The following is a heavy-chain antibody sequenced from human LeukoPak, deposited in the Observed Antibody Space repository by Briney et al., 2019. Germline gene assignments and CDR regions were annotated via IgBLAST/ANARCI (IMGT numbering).Heavy chain of an antibody. CDR1: GFTFSTYV. Sequence: GGSLRLSCSVSGFTFSTYVMHWVRQAPGKGLEYVSAISSNGDSTYYADSVKGRFTISRDNSKNTPYLQMSSLRADDTAVYYCVRGTGYWGQGTRVTAAS. CDR2: ISSNGDST. V-gene: IGHV3-64D*06. J-gene: IGHJ4*02. CDR3: VRGTGY.